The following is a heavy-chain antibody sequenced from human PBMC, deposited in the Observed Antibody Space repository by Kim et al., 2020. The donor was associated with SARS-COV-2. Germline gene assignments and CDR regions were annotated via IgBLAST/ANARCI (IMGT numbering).Heavy chain of an antibody. CDR1: GFTFTGFA. D-gene: IGHD1-26*01. CDR2: ITRLGDTT. J-gene: IGHJ4*02. V-gene: IGHV3-23*01. CDR3: AKDRGGNLNHHFDS. Sequence: GGSLRLSCAASGFTFTGFAMTWVRQAPGKGLEWVSTITRLGDTTFSAGAVKGRFSISRDNFNSMVYLQMNSLRAEDTAVYYCAKDRGGNLNHHFDSWGQGVLVTVSS.